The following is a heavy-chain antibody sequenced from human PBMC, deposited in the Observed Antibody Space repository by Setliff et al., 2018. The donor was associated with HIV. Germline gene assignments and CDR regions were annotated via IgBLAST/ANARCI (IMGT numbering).Heavy chain of an antibody. CDR2: IIPMFGTL. Sequence: SVMVSCKASGGTFSSYAINWVRQAPGQGLEWMGGIIPMFGTLNFAQKFQGRVTITTDESTSTAYMELNSLRSEDTAVYYCARGHSHGYGYSGSYGPIDIWGQGTMVTVSS. V-gene: IGHV1-69*05. J-gene: IGHJ3*02. D-gene: IGHD1-26*01. CDR3: ARGHSHGYGYSGSYGPIDI. CDR1: GGTFSSYA.